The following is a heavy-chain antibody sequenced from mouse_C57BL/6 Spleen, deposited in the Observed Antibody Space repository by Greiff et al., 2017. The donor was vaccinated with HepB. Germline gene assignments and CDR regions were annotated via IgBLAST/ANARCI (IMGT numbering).Heavy chain of an antibody. CDR3: TRGGTYGSSPMDY. D-gene: IGHD1-1*01. Sequence: QVQLKESGAELVRPGASVTLSCKASGYTFTDYEMHWVKQTPVHGLEWIGAIDPETGGTAYNQKFKGKAILTADKSSSTAYMELRSLTSEDSAVYYCTRGGTYGSSPMDYWGQGTSVTVSS. V-gene: IGHV1-15*01. J-gene: IGHJ4*01. CDR1: GYTFTDYE. CDR2: IDPETGGT.